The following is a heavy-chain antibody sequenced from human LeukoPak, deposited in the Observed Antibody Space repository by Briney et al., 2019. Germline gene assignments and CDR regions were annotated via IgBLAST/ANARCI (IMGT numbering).Heavy chain of an antibody. CDR2: MNPNSGNT. CDR1: GYTFTGYY. V-gene: IGHV1-8*03. D-gene: IGHD6-13*01. Sequence: ASVKVSCKASGYTFTGYYMHWVRQAPGQGLEWMGWMNPNSGNTGYAQKFQGRVTITRNTSISTAYMELSSLRSEDTAVYYCARTGWQHLVGAYFDYWGQGILVTVSS. J-gene: IGHJ4*02. CDR3: ARTGWQHLVGAYFDY.